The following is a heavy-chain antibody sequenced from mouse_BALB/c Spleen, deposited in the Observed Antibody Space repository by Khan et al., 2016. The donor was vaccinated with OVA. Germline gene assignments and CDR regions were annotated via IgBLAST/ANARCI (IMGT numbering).Heavy chain of an antibody. V-gene: IGHV1-81*01. CDR2: IYPGSGTT. CDR3: ARSYGGAWFAY. D-gene: IGHD2-12*01. CDR1: GYTFTDYV. J-gene: IGHJ3*01. Sequence: QVQLQQSGPELVRPGASVKMSCKVSGYTFTDYVITWVKQRTGQGLEWIGEIYPGSGTTYYNEKFKGKATLTADKSPNTVNMQLSSLTSEESAVDCCARSYGGAWFAYWGQGTLVSVSA.